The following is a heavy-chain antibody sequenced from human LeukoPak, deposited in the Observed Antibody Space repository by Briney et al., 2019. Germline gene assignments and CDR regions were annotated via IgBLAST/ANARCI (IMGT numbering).Heavy chain of an antibody. CDR2: INHSGST. Sequence: SETMSLTCAVYGGSFSGYYWSWIRQPPGKGLEWIGEINHSGSTNYNPSLKSRVTISVDTSKNQFSLKLSSVTAADTAVYYCARLTLTGSLNWGQGTLVTVSS. V-gene: IGHV4-34*01. CDR1: GGSFSGYY. J-gene: IGHJ4*02. CDR3: ARLTLTGSLN. D-gene: IGHD7-27*01.